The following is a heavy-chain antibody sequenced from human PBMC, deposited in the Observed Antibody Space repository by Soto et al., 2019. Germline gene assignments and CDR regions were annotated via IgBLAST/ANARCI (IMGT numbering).Heavy chain of an antibody. CDR1: GVSISGFY. J-gene: IGHJ5*02. CDR2: IYYSGST. Sequence: SETLSLTCAVSGVSISGFYWSWIRQPPGKGLEYIGYIYYSGSTYYNPSLKSRVTVSLDSSKNQFSLNLSSVTAADTAVYYCARHGRDEAQSPNSWFDPWGQGTLVTVSS. CDR3: ARHGRDEAQSPNSWFDP. V-gene: IGHV4-59*08.